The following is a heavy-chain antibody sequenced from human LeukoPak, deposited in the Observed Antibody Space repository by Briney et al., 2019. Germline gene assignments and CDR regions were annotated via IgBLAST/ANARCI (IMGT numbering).Heavy chain of an antibody. CDR1: EFTFSAYS. V-gene: IGHV3-48*04. CDR3: ARGGPNDYYMDV. D-gene: IGHD1-1*01. J-gene: IGHJ6*03. CDR2: IGGDGTTI. Sequence: GGSLRLSCAASEFTFSAYSMNWVRQAPGKGLEWVSYIGGDGTTIYYADSVKGRFTISRDNANNSLYLQMNSLRAEDTAVYYCARGGPNDYYMDVWGKGTTVTVSS.